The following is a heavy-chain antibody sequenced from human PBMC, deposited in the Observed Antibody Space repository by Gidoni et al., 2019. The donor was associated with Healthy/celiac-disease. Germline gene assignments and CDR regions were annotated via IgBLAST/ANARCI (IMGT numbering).Heavy chain of an antibody. D-gene: IGHD4-17*01. V-gene: IGHV1-69*01. J-gene: IGHJ3*02. CDR1: GGTFSSYA. CDR2: IIPIFGTA. CDR3: AGRDYGDSTKGGPGAFDI. Sequence: QVQLVQSGAEVKKPGSSVKVSCKASGGTFSSYAISWVRQAPGQGLEWMGGIIPIFGTANYAQKFQGRVTITADESTSTAYMELSSLRSEDTAVYYCAGRDYGDSTKGGPGAFDIWGQGTMVTVSS.